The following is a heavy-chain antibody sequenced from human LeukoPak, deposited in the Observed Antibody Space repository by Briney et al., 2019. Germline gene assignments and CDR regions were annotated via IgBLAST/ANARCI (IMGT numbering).Heavy chain of an antibody. D-gene: IGHD1-14*01. CDR3: TTVQTGRFDP. J-gene: IGHJ5*02. Sequence: GESLRLSCVASGFIFTHGWTSWVRQAPGKGLEWVGRIKSKTDGGTADYAVPVKGRFTISRDESTNTLYLQMNSLKTEDTGVYYCTTVQTGRFDPWGQGTLVTVSS. CDR2: IKSKTDGGTA. V-gene: IGHV3-15*01. CDR1: GFIFTHGW.